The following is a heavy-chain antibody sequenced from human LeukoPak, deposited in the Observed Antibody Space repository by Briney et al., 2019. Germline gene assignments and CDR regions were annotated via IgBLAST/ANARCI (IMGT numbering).Heavy chain of an antibody. J-gene: IGHJ4*02. Sequence: PGRSLRLSCAASGFTFSSYGMHWVRQAPGKGLEWVAVISYDGSNKYYADSVKGRFTISRDSSKNTLYLQMNSLRAEDTAVYYCAKDHSSGWYEGNYFDYWGQGTLVTVSS. V-gene: IGHV3-30*18. CDR3: AKDHSSGWYEGNYFDY. D-gene: IGHD6-19*01. CDR2: ISYDGSNK. CDR1: GFTFSSYG.